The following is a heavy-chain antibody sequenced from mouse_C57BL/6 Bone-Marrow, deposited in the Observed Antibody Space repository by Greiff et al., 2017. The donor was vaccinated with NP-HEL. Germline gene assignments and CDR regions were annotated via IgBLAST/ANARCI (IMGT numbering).Heavy chain of an antibody. CDR2: IHPNSGST. V-gene: IGHV1-64*01. Sequence: QVQLQQPGAELVKPGASVKLSCKASGYTFTSYWMRWVKQRPGQGLEWIGMIHPNSGSTNYNEKFKSKATLTVDKSSSTAYMQLSSLTSEDSAVYYCARWGFTWFAYWGQGTLVTVSA. CDR3: ARWGFTWFAY. J-gene: IGHJ3*01. CDR1: GYTFTSYW.